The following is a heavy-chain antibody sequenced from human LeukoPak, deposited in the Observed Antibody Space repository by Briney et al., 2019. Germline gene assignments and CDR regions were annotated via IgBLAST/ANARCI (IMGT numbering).Heavy chain of an antibody. V-gene: IGHV2-5*02. Sequence: SGPTLVKPTQTLTPTCTFSGFSLSTRGVGVGWIRQPPGKALEWLALVYWDDDRRYSPSLKSRLTITKDTSKNQVVLTMTNMDPVDTATYYCAHGYSTGDYFEYWGQGTPVTVSS. CDR1: GFSLSTRGVG. J-gene: IGHJ4*02. CDR3: AHGYSTGDYFEY. CDR2: VYWDDDR. D-gene: IGHD6-13*01.